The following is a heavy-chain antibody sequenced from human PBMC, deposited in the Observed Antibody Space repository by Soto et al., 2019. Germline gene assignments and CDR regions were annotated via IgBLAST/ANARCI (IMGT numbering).Heavy chain of an antibody. V-gene: IGHV3-33*01. J-gene: IGHJ4*02. Sequence: GGSLRLSCAASGFTLSRYGIQWVRQAPGKGLEWVAVKWYDGTNKYYADSVKGRFTISRDNSKNTLYLQMNSLRAEDTAVYYCARASWSGYCDYWGRGTLVTVSS. CDR1: GFTLSRYG. D-gene: IGHD3-3*01. CDR3: ARASWSGYCDY. CDR2: KWYDGTNK.